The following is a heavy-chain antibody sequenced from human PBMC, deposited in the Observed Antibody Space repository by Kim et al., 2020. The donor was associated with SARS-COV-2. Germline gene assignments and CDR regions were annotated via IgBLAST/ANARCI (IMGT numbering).Heavy chain of an antibody. J-gene: IGHJ4*02. Sequence: GGSLRLSCAASGFTFSSHWMYWVRQVPGKGLMWVSRIDGDGSGTNYADSVKGRFTISRDNAKSTLYLQMNSLRVDDTAVYYCARDENWSLEYWGQGTLVTVSS. CDR1: GFTFSSHW. V-gene: IGHV3-74*01. CDR3: ARDENWSLEY. CDR2: IDGDGSGT. D-gene: IGHD1-1*01.